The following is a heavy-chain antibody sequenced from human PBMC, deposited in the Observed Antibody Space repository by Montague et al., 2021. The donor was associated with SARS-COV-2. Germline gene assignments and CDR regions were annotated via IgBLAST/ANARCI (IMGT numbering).Heavy chain of an antibody. V-gene: IGHV3-20*01. CDR1: GFTFDDYG. CDR2: ISRSGDRT. Sequence: SQRLSCAASGFTFDDYGMSWVRQVPGKGLEWVSGISRSGDRTAYGDSVRGRFTISRDNAKNSLYLQMNSLRLEDSAFYHCSRGGGMIRGVVDFWGQGILVSVSS. D-gene: IGHD3-10*01. CDR3: SRGGGMIRGVVDF. J-gene: IGHJ4*02.